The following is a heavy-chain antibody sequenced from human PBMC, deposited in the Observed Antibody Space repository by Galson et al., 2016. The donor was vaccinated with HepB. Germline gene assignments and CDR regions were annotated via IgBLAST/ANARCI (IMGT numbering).Heavy chain of an antibody. V-gene: IGHV3-23*01. J-gene: IGHJ4*02. CDR2: ISGNDDST. D-gene: IGHD2-15*01. CDR1: GFTFSSYA. Sequence: SLRLSCAASGFTFSSYAMSWVRQAPGKGLEWVSTISGNDDSTYYADSVKGRFTISRDNSKNTLYLQMNSLRAEDTAVYYCAKRVEAYFDYWGQGTLVTVSS. CDR3: AKRVEAYFDY.